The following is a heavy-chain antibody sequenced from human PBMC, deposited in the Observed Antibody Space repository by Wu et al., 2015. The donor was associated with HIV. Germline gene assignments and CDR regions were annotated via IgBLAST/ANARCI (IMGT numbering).Heavy chain of an antibody. CDR2: ISAYNGNT. CDR1: GYTFTSYG. Sequence: QVQRVQSGAEVRSLGLSEVSCKASGYTFTSYGISWVRQAPGQGLEWMGWISAYNGNTNYAQKLQGRVTMTTDTSTSTAYMELRSLRSDDTAVYYCARVKGVLGYCSSTSCLGDAFDIWGQGTMVTVSS. J-gene: IGHJ3*02. CDR3: ARVKGVLGYCSSTSCLGDAFDI. V-gene: IGHV1-18*01. D-gene: IGHD2-2*01.